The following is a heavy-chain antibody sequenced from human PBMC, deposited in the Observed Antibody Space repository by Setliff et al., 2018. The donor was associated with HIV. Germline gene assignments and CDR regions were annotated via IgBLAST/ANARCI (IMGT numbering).Heavy chain of an antibody. CDR1: GFTFSTYS. D-gene: IGHD6-13*01. Sequence: GGSLRLSCEASGFTFSTYSMNWVRQAPGKGLEWVSYISSSSSYTHYADSVRGRFTISRDNSKNTLYLQMNSLRAEDTAVYYCAKVIELAAGFRYYFDYWGQGTLVTVSS. J-gene: IGHJ4*02. V-gene: IGHV3-21*04. CDR3: AKVIELAAGFRYYFDY. CDR2: ISSSSSYT.